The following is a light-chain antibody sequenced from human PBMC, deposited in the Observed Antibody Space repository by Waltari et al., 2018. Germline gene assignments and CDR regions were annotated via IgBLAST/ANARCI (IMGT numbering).Light chain of an antibody. CDR2: GAS. Sequence: ELVLTQSPGTLSLSPGERATLSCRASQSVSSSYLAWYQQKPGQAPRVLIHGASNRATGIPDRFSCSGSGTDFTLTISRLEPEDFAVYYCQQYGSSPWTFGQGTKVEIK. CDR1: QSVSSSY. CDR3: QQYGSSPWT. J-gene: IGKJ1*01. V-gene: IGKV3-20*01.